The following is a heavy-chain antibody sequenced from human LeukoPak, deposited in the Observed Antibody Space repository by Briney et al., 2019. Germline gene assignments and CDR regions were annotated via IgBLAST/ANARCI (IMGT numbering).Heavy chain of an antibody. CDR1: GFTFSTSW. Sequence: AGGSLRLSCAVSGFTFSTSWMSWVRQAPGKGLEWVANINQDGSYKNYVDSLKGRFTISRDNAKNSLYLQMNSLRAEDTAVYYCATPSGYYPFDYCGQGTLVTVSS. D-gene: IGHD3-3*01. CDR2: INQDGSYK. J-gene: IGHJ4*02. CDR3: ATPSGYYPFDY. V-gene: IGHV3-7*01.